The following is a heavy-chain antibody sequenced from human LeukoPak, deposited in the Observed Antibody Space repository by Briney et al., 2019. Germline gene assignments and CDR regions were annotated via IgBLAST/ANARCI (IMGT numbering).Heavy chain of an antibody. Sequence: PGRSLRLSCAASGFTFSTYGMNWVRQAPGKGLEWVATIWYDGNNKYYADSVKGRFTISRDNSKNTLYLQMNSLRAEDTAVYYCVRDMTTATTCYLQHWGQGTLVTVSS. D-gene: IGHD4-17*01. J-gene: IGHJ1*01. CDR3: VRDMTTATTCYLQH. CDR1: GFTFSTYG. CDR2: IWYDGNNK. V-gene: IGHV3-33*01.